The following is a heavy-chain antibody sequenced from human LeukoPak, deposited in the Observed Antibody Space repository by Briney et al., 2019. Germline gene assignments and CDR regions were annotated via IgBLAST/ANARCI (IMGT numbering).Heavy chain of an antibody. CDR3: ATEKGDSPDY. Sequence: GGSLRLSCAASGFTFSNYAMAWVRQAPGKGLEWVSGLSGSGGNTFYAVSVKGRFTISRDNPKNTLYLQMNSLRAEDTAVYYCATEKGDSPDYWGQGTQVTVSS. CDR2: LSGSGGNT. V-gene: IGHV3-23*01. D-gene: IGHD3-16*01. J-gene: IGHJ4*02. CDR1: GFTFSNYA.